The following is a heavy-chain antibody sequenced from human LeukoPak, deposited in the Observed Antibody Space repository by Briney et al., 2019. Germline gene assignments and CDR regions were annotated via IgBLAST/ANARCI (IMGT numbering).Heavy chain of an antibody. CDR2: IYHSGST. D-gene: IGHD3-3*01. V-gene: IGHV4-38-2*02. CDR3: ARVGDITIFGVVITHAFDY. CDR1: GYSISSGYY. J-gene: IGHJ4*02. Sequence: SETLSLTCTVSGYSISSGYYWGWIRQPPGKGLEWIGSIYHSGSTYYNPSLKSRVTISVDTSKNQFSLKLSSVTAPDTAVYYCARVGDITIFGVVITHAFDYWGQGTLVTVSS.